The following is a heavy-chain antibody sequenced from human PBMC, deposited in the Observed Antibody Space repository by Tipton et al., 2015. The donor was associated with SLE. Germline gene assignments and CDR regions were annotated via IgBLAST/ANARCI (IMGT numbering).Heavy chain of an antibody. V-gene: IGHV3-43*02. CDR2: ISGDGVST. CDR1: GFSFDDYV. D-gene: IGHD2-2*01. CDR3: AKDMGLHRVAPSGDYKYCGLDA. Sequence: SLRLSCAGSGFSFDDYVMYWVRQAPGKGLEWISLISGDGVSTYYADSVKGRFTISRDNSKNSLYLQMNSLRTEDTALYYCAKDMGLHRVAPSGDYKYCGLDAWGQGTTVTVSS. J-gene: IGHJ6*02.